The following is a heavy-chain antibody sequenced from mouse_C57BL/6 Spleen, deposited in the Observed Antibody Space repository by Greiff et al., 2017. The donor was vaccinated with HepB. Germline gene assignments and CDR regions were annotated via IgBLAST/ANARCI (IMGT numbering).Heavy chain of an antibody. CDR2: IYPRSGNT. D-gene: IGHD1-1*01. Sequence: VQLQQSGAELARPGASVKLSCKASGYTFTSYGISWVKQRTGQGLEWIGEIYPRSGNTYYNEKFKDKATLTADKSSSTAYMELRSLTSEDSAVYFCARNHYGSSPYYFDYWGQGTTLTVSS. CDR1: GYTFTSYG. J-gene: IGHJ2*01. V-gene: IGHV1-81*01. CDR3: ARNHYGSSPYYFDY.